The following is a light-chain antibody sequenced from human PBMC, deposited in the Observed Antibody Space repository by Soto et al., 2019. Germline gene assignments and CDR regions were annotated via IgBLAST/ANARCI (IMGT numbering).Light chain of an antibody. CDR3: QHYGNSPPSVT. CDR1: QSVSSQ. Sequence: EIVLTQSPATLSLSPGERATLSCRASQSVSSQLAWYQQKPGQAPRLLIYGASSRATGIPDRFSGSGSGTDFTLTINRLEPEDFAVYYCQHYGNSPPSVTFGPGTKVDIK. V-gene: IGKV3-20*01. CDR2: GAS. J-gene: IGKJ3*01.